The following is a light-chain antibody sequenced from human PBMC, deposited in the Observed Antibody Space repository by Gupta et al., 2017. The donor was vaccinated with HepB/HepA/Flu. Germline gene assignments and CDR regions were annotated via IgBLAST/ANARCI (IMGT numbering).Light chain of an antibody. CDR1: NSNIGAGYD. V-gene: IGLV1-40*01. J-gene: IGLJ2*01. CDR2: DNY. Sequence: QSVLPQPPSLSAAPGQRVTISCTGTNSNIGAGYDVHWYQHLPGTAPNLLIFDNYNRPSGVPDRFSGSKSGTSASLAISGLQADDEADYYCPSYDTHRRSEFFGGGTKLTVL. CDR3: PSYDTHRRSEF.